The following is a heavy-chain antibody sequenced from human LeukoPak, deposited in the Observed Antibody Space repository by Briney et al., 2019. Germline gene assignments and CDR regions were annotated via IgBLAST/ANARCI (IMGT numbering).Heavy chain of an antibody. CDR1: GYTFTSYY. D-gene: IGHD3-10*01. V-gene: IGHV1-46*01. CDR2: INPSGGST. J-gene: IGHJ4*02. Sequence: AASVKVSCKASGYTFTSYYMHWARQAPGQGLEWMGIINPSGGSTSYAQKFQGRVTMTRDTSTSTVYMELSSLRSEDTAVYYCARQTTSMVSDYWGQGTLVTVSS. CDR3: ARQTTSMVSDY.